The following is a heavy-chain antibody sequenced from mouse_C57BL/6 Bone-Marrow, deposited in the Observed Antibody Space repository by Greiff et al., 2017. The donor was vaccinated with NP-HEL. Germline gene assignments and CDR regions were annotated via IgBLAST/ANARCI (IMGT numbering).Heavy chain of an antibody. CDR2: ISSGGSYT. Sequence: EVQRVESGGDLVKPGGSLKLSCAASGFTFSSYGMSWVRQTPDKRLEWVATISSGGSYTYYPDSVKGRFTISRDNAKNTLYLQMSRLKSEDTAMDYCARKGNGHYPFAYWGQGTLVTVSA. V-gene: IGHV5-6*01. J-gene: IGHJ3*01. CDR1: GFTFSSYG. CDR3: ARKGNGHYPFAY. D-gene: IGHD6-1*01.